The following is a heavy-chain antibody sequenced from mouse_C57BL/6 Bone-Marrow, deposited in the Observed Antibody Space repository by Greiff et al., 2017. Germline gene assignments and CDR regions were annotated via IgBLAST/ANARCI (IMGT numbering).Heavy chain of an antibody. CDR2: LSDGGSYT. CDR3: ARSVLFMDY. V-gene: IGHV5-4*01. J-gene: IGHJ4*01. Sequence: EVHLVESGGGLVKPGGSLKLSCAASGFTFSSYAMSWVRQPPEKRLAWVATLSDGGSYTYYPDNVKGRFTISRDNAKNNLYLQMSHLKSEDTAMYYCARSVLFMDYWGQGTSVTVSS. CDR1: GFTFSSYA.